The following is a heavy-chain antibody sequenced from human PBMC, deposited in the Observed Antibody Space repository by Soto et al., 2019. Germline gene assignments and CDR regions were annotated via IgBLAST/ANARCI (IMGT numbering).Heavy chain of an antibody. J-gene: IGHJ5*02. CDR2: IYYSGQT. D-gene: IGHD2-21*01. CDR1: GDSVTSGTYF. CDR3: ARGVVVDFDP. V-gene: IGHV4-61*01. Sequence: QVQLQESGPGLVKPSETLSLTCTVSGDSVTSGTYFWTWIRQPPGKGLEWIGYIYYSGQTKYNPSLASRVTMSLHTFKNQFSLQLNSVTAADTAVYYCARGVVVDFDPWGQGTLVTVSS.